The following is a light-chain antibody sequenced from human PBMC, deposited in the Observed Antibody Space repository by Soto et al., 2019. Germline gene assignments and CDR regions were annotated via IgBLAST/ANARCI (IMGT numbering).Light chain of an antibody. Sequence: EIVMTQSPATLSVSPGERATLSCRASQSVSSNLAWYQQQPGQPPRLLIYDASTRATDIPARFSGSGSGTEFNLTISSLQSEDFAVYYCQQYKSWLYTFGQGTKLEIK. CDR1: QSVSSN. CDR3: QQYKSWLYT. J-gene: IGKJ2*01. CDR2: DAS. V-gene: IGKV3-15*01.